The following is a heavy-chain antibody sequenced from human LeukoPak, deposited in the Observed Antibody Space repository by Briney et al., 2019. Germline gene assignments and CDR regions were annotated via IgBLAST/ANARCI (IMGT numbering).Heavy chain of an antibody. CDR1: GGSISNYY. CDR2: IYSSGIS. Sequence: SETLSLTCIVSGGSISNYYWTWIRQPAGKGLEWIGHIYSSGISNYNHSLKSRVSMSMDVSKNQFSLKLNSVTAADTAVYYCARVDFWSTYSTDNWFDPWGQGTLVTVSS. V-gene: IGHV4-4*07. J-gene: IGHJ5*02. CDR3: ARVDFWSTYSTDNWFDP. D-gene: IGHD3-3*01.